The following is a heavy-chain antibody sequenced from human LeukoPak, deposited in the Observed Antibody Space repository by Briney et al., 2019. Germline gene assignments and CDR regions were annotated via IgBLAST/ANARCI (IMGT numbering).Heavy chain of an antibody. D-gene: IGHD2-21*01. Sequence: GGSLRLSCGASGFTFDDFTRHWVRQRPGKGLEWFSLISWDSSSKYFKDSVKGRFTISRDNTKTSLYLQMNSLTTKDTAFYYCAKDGRQGAYDVWGQGTLVTVS. J-gene: IGHJ3*01. CDR2: ISWDSSSK. V-gene: IGHV3-43*01. CDR3: AKDGRQGAYDV. CDR1: GFTFDDFT.